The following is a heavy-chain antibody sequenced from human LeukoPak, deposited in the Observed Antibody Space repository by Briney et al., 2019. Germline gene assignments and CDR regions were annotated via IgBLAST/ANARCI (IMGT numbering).Heavy chain of an antibody. CDR3: ARVRAEGYYYDSSGYHLDY. Sequence: ASVKVSCKASGYTFTGYYMHWVRQAPGQGLEWMGIINPSGGSTSYAQKFQGRVTMTRDMSTSTVYMELSSLRSEDTAVYYCARVRAEGYYYDSSGYHLDYWGQGTLVTVSS. CDR2: INPSGGST. V-gene: IGHV1-46*01. D-gene: IGHD3-22*01. J-gene: IGHJ4*02. CDR1: GYTFTGYY.